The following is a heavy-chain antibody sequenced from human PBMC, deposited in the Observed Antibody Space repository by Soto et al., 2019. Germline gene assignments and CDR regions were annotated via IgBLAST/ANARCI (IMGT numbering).Heavy chain of an antibody. CDR1: GYTFTSYY. CDR2: INPSGGST. J-gene: IGHJ6*02. V-gene: IGHV1-46*01. CDR3: ARYYYGMDV. Sequence: QVQLVQSGAEVKKPGASVKVSCKASGYTFTSYYVHWVRQAPGQGLAWMGMINPSGGSTTYAQKFQGRVTMNRDTSTSTVYMELSSLRYEDTAVYYCARYYYGMDVWGQGPTVTVS.